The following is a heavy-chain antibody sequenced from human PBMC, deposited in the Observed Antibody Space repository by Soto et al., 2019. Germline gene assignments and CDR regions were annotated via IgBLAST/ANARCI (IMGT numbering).Heavy chain of an antibody. J-gene: IGHJ4*02. V-gene: IGHV3-30*18. Sequence: PGGSLRLSCAASGFTFSSYGMHWVRQAPGKGLEWVAVISYDGSNKYYADSVKGRFTISRDNSKNTLYLQMNSLRAEDTAVYYCAKDSYSSSWYGPDYWGQGTLVTAPQ. CDR1: GFTFSSYG. D-gene: IGHD6-13*01. CDR2: ISYDGSNK. CDR3: AKDSYSSSWYGPDY.